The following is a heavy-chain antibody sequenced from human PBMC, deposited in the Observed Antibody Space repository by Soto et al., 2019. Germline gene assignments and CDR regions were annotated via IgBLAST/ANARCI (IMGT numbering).Heavy chain of an antibody. CDR1: GYTFTGYY. D-gene: IGHD3-22*01. J-gene: IGHJ4*02. V-gene: IGHV1-2*04. Sequence: ASVQVSCKASGYTFTGYYMHWVRQAPGQGLEWMGWINPNSGGTNYAQKFQGWVTMTRDTSISTAYMELSRLRSDDTAVYYCARGVRRYYDSSGYYFFDYWGQGTPVTVSS. CDR3: ARGVRRYYDSSGYYFFDY. CDR2: INPNSGGT.